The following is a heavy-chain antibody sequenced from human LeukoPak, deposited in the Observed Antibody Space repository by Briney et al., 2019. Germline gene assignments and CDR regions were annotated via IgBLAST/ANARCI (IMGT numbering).Heavy chain of an antibody. CDR3: TSVSKTVVPATIDY. Sequence: GSLRLSCTASGFTISGYEMNWVRQPPGKGLEWIGSIYYSGSTYYNPSVKSRVTISVDTSKNQFSLKLRSVTAADTAVYYCTSVSKTVVPATIDYWGQGTQVTVSS. CDR1: GFTISGYE. J-gene: IGHJ4*02. D-gene: IGHD2-15*01. CDR2: IYYSGST. V-gene: IGHV4-39*01.